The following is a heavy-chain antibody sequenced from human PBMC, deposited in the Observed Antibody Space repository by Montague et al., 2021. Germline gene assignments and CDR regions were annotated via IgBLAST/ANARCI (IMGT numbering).Heavy chain of an antibody. Sequence: SLRLSCAASGFTFSSYEMHWVRQAPGKGLEWVSRISHDGTVTSYADSVKGRFTISRDNAKNTLFLQMNSLRAEDTAVYYCTRDANWDLFDFWGQGTLVTVSS. CDR2: ISHDGTVT. J-gene: IGHJ4*02. CDR3: TRDANWDLFDF. D-gene: IGHD7-27*01. V-gene: IGHV3-74*01. CDR1: GFTFSSYE.